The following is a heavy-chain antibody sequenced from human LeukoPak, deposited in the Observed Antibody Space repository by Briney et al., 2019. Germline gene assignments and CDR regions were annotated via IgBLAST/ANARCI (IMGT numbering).Heavy chain of an antibody. J-gene: IGHJ4*02. CDR1: GGSISSGGYY. CDR3: AARRDGIFDY. V-gene: IGHV4-30-4*08. Sequence: TLSLTCTVSGGSISSGGYYWSWIRQHPGKGLEWIGYIYYSGSTYYNPSLKSRVTISVDTSKNQFSLKLSSVTAADTAVYYCAARRDGIFDYWGQGTLVTVSS. D-gene: IGHD5-24*01. CDR2: IYYSGST.